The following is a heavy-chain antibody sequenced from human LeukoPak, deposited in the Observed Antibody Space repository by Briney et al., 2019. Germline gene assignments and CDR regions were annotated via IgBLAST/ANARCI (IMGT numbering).Heavy chain of an antibody. D-gene: IGHD3-9*01. V-gene: IGHV1-18*01. CDR1: GYTFTSYG. CDR3: ARGGYDILTGYSDFDY. Sequence: ASVKVSCKASGYTFTSYGISWVRQAPGQGLEWMGWISAYNGNTNYAQKLQGRVTMTTDTSTSKAYMELRSLRSDDTAVYYCARGGYDILTGYSDFDYWGQGTLVTVSS. CDR2: ISAYNGNT. J-gene: IGHJ4*02.